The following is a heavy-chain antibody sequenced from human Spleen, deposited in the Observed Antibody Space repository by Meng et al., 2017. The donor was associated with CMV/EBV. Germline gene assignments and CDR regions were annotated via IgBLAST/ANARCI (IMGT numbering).Heavy chain of an antibody. J-gene: IGHJ4*02. V-gene: IGHV1-18*01. CDR2: ISAYNGHT. D-gene: IGHD6-25*01. CDR1: GYTFKSQG. Sequence: CKASGYTFKSQGVNWVRQAPGQGLEWMAWISAYNGHTNYAHKFQGRVTVTADTSTSTAYMELRSLRTDDTAVYYCAGGSGWPFFDYWGQGTLVTVSS. CDR3: AGGSGWPFFDY.